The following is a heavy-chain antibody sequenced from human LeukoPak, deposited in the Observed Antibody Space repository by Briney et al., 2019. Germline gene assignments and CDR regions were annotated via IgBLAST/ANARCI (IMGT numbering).Heavy chain of an antibody. J-gene: IGHJ4*02. V-gene: IGHV3-23*01. CDR2: ISRGGDSP. CDR3: ARAGSYYYDSSNLY. Sequence: GGSLRLSCAASGFTFSSYAMSWVRQAPGKGLQWVSAISRGGDSPYYADSVKGRFTISRDSSRNTLYLQMNSLRAEDTAVYYCARAGSYYYDSSNLYWGQGTLVTVSS. CDR1: GFTFSSYA. D-gene: IGHD3-22*01.